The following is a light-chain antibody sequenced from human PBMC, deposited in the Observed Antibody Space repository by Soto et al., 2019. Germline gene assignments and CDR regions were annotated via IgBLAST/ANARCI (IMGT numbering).Light chain of an antibody. CDR3: LLSYSGAQVV. V-gene: IGLV7-46*01. J-gene: IGLJ2*01. Sequence: QAVVTQEPSLTVSPGGTVTLTCGSSTGAVTSGHYPYWFQQKPGQAPRTLIYDTSNKHSWTPARFSGSLLGGKAALTLSGAQPEDEAEYYCLLSYSGAQVVFGGGTKLPS. CDR1: TGAVTSGHY. CDR2: DTS.